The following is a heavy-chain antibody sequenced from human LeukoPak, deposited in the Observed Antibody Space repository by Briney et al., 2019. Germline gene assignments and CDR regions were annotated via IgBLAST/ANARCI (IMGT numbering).Heavy chain of an antibody. J-gene: IGHJ4*02. D-gene: IGHD2-2*01. CDR3: ARGTDPHYIDY. Sequence: SETLSLTCTVSGYSISSGYYWGWIRQPPGKGLEWIGSIYYSGSTYYNPSLKSRVTISVDTSKNQFSLKLSSVTAADTAVYYCARGTDPHYIDYWGQGTLVTVSS. CDR2: IYYSGST. V-gene: IGHV4-38-2*02. CDR1: GYSISSGYY.